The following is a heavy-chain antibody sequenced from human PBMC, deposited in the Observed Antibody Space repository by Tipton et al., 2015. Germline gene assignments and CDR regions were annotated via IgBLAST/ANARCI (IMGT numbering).Heavy chain of an antibody. CDR1: GLTFSPYS. J-gene: IGHJ4*02. V-gene: IGHV4-30-2*05. Sequence: LRLSCAASGLTFSPYSMSWIRQAPGKGLEWIGYVHHSGKTYYNPSLRSRIILSLDTSKNQFSLTLTSVTAADTAVYYCTREGFEDSSGFRYWGQGTLVTVSS. CDR2: VHHSGKT. D-gene: IGHD3-22*01. CDR3: TREGFEDSSGFRY.